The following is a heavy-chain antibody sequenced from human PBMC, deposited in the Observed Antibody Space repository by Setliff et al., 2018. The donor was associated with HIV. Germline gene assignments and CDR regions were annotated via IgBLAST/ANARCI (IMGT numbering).Heavy chain of an antibody. J-gene: IGHJ4*02. D-gene: IGHD2-21*02. CDR2: IHSSGST. CDR1: GGSVNDFY. Sequence: SETLSLTCTVYGGSVNDFYCNWIRQPAGKGPEWIGYIHSSGSTIYNPSLKSRITISLDTSKEQFSLELSSATAADTAGDYCATLDNSGGNFLAYWGQGSLVTVSS. V-gene: IGHV4-4*09. CDR3: ATLDNSGGNFLAY.